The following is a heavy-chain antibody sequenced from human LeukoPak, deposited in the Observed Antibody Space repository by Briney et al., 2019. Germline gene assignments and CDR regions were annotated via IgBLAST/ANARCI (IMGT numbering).Heavy chain of an antibody. CDR2: INHSGST. V-gene: IGHV4-34*01. D-gene: IGHD6-6*01. CDR1: GGSFSGYY. Sequence: PSETLSLTCAVYGGSFSGYYWSWIRQPPGKGLEWIGEINHSGSTNYNPSLKSRVTISVDTSKNQFSLKLSSVTAADTAVYYCARTFIAARPHYFGYWGQGTLVTVSS. J-gene: IGHJ4*02. CDR3: ARTFIAARPHYFGY.